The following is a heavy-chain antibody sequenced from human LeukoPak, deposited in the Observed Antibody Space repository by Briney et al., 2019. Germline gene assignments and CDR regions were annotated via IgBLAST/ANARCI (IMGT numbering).Heavy chain of an antibody. D-gene: IGHD3-3*01. V-gene: IGHV4-31*03. CDR2: IYYSGST. J-gene: IGHJ3*02. Sequence: PSETLSLTCTVSGGSISSGGYYWSWIRQHPGKGLEWTGYIYYSGSTYYNPSLKSRVTTSVDTSKNQFSLKLSSVTAADTAVYYCARLPIFLEWSDAFDIWGQGTMVTVSS. CDR3: ARLPIFLEWSDAFDI. CDR1: GGSISSGGYY.